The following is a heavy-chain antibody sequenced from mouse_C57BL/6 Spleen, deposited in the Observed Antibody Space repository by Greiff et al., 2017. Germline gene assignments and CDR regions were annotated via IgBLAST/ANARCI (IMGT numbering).Heavy chain of an antibody. Sequence: LVESGPELVKPGASVKISCKASGYTFTNYCISWVQQRPGQGLEWIGRIYPGSGNTKYNEKFKGTATVTVDTASSTAYMQLSSLTSEDSAVYMCARDDDVAYWGQGTLVTVSA. J-gene: IGHJ3*01. CDR2: IYPGSGNT. D-gene: IGHD2-3*01. V-gene: IGHV1-84*01. CDR3: ARDDDVAY. CDR1: GYTFTNYC.